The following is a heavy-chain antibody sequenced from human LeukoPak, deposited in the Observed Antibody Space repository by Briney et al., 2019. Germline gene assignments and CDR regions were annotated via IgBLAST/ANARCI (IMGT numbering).Heavy chain of an antibody. V-gene: IGHV4-34*01. D-gene: IGHD6-13*01. CDR2: INHSGST. J-gene: IGHJ5*02. CDR1: GGSFSGYY. CDR3: ARGEQQLDEYNWFDP. Sequence: SETLSLTCAVYGGSFSGYYWTWIRQPPGNGLEWIGEINHSGSTNYNPSLKSRVTISVDTSKNQFSLKLSSVTAADTAVYYCARGEQQLDEYNWFDPWGQGTLDTVSS.